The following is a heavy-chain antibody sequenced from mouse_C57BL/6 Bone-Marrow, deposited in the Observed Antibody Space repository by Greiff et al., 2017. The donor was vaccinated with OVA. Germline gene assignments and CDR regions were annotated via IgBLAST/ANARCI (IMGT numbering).Heavy chain of an antibody. CDR3: ARWGGWLLYWYFDV. D-gene: IGHD2-3*01. J-gene: IGHJ1*03. V-gene: IGHV1-69*01. Sequence: QVQLQQPGAELVMPGASVKLSCKASGYTFTSYWMHWVKQRPGQGLEWIGEIDPSDSYTNYNQKFKGKSTLTVDKSSSTAYMQLSSLTSEDSAVYYCARWGGWLLYWYFDVWGTGTTVTVSS. CDR1: GYTFTSYW. CDR2: IDPSDSYT.